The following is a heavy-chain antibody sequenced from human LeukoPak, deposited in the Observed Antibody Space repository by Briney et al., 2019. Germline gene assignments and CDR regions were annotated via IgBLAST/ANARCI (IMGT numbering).Heavy chain of an antibody. V-gene: IGHV4-30-2*01. CDR3: ARHGEITFGGSGDAFDI. CDR1: GYSISSGGYY. J-gene: IGHJ3*02. D-gene: IGHD3-16*01. CDR2: IYHSGST. Sequence: PSETLSLTCTVSGYSISSGGYYWSWIRQPPGKGLEWIGYIYHSGSTYYNPSLKSRVTISVDRSKNQFSLKLSSVTAADTAVYYCARHGEITFGGSGDAFDIWGQGTMVTVSS.